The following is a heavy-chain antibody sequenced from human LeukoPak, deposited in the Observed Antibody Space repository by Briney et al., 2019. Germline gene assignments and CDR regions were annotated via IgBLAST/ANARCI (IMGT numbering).Heavy chain of an antibody. CDR1: GFTFSDYI. V-gene: IGHV3-21*01. J-gene: IGHJ5*02. CDR2: ISSSSSYI. CDR3: ARDPRGIAARPGFDP. D-gene: IGHD6-6*01. Sequence: GGSLRVSCVASGFTFSDYIMCWVRQAPGNGLEWVSSISSSSSYIYYADSVKGRFTISRDNAKNSLYLQMNSLRAEDTAVYYCARDPRGIAARPGFDPWGQGTLVTVSS.